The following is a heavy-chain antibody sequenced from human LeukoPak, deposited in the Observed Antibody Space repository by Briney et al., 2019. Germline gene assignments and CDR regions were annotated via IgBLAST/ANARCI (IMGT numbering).Heavy chain of an antibody. V-gene: IGHV3-53*01. CDR2: IYSGGST. CDR1: GFTVSSNY. D-gene: IGHD6-19*01. Sequence: GGSLRLSCAASGFTVSSNYMSWVRQAPGKGLEWVSVIYSGGSTYYADSVKGRFTISRDNSKNTLYLQMNSLRAEDTAVYYCAKDVKLRRIAVAGLDYWGQGTLVTVSS. J-gene: IGHJ4*02. CDR3: AKDVKLRRIAVAGLDY.